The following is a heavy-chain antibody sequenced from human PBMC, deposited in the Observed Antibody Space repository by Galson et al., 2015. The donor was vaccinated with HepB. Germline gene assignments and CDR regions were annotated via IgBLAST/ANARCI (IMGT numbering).Heavy chain of an antibody. CDR2: MNPNSGNT. V-gene: IGHV1-8*02. CDR1: GYTFTSHD. J-gene: IGHJ4*02. CDR3: ARALWFGELVFDY. Sequence: QSGAEVKKPGASVKVSCKASGYTFTSHDISWVRQAPGQGLEWMGWMNPNSGNTGYAQKFQGRVTMTRNTSISTAYMELSSLRSEDTAVYYCARALWFGELVFDYWGQGTLVTVSS. D-gene: IGHD3-10*01.